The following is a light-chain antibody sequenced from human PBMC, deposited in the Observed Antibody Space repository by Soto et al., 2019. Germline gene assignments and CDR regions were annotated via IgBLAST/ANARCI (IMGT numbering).Light chain of an antibody. CDR2: DAS. CDR3: QQYENRPYT. V-gene: IGKV1-33*01. Sequence: DIQMTLSASSLSASIGDRVSFTCQASQDISKFLNWYQHKQGQAPSLLIYDASKSHFGVPSRFSGSGYGTDFNFTISSLQPEDNATYYCQQYENRPYTFGPGTKVDIK. J-gene: IGKJ3*01. CDR1: QDISKF.